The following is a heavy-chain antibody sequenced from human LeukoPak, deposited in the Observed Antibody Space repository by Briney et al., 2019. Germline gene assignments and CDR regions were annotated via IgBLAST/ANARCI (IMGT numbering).Heavy chain of an antibody. V-gene: IGHV3-48*03. CDR1: GFTFSSYE. Sequence: GGSLRLSCAASGFTFSSYEMNWVRQAPGKGQEWVSYISSGGNTIYYADSVKGRFTISRDNAKNSLYLQMNSLRAEDTAVYYCVRKASYYDSSEDGYFDLWGRGTLVTVSS. CDR2: ISSGGNTI. CDR3: VRKASYYDSSEDGYFDL. J-gene: IGHJ2*01. D-gene: IGHD3-22*01.